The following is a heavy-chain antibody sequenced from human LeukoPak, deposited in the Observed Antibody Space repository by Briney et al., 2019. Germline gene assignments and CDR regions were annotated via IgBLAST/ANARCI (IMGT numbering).Heavy chain of an antibody. Sequence: GGSLRLSCAASGFTFSSYSMNWVRQAPGKGLEWVSSISSSTTYIYYADSLKGRFAISRDNAKNSLYLQMNSLRAEDTAVYYCARGPYGSGSYVVYWGQGTLVTVSS. D-gene: IGHD3-10*01. J-gene: IGHJ4*02. CDR3: ARGPYGSGSYVVY. CDR2: ISSSTTYI. CDR1: GFTFSSYS. V-gene: IGHV3-21*01.